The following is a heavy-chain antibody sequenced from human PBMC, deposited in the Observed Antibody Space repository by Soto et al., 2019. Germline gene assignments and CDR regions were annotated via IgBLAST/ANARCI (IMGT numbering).Heavy chain of an antibody. CDR2: INDSGGST. V-gene: IGHV3-23*01. J-gene: IGHJ5*02. Sequence: GGSLRLSCAASGFTFSSYAMNWVRQAPGKGLEWVSTINDSGGSTYYIDSVKGRFTISRDNSKNTLYLQMNSLRADDTAVYYCAKSITISPNWFDPWGQGTLVTVSS. D-gene: IGHD3-3*01. CDR1: GFTFSSYA. CDR3: AKSITISPNWFDP.